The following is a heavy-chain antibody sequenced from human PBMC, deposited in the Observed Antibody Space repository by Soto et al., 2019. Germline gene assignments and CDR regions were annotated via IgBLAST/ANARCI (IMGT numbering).Heavy chain of an antibody. CDR2: INHSGST. CDR1: GGSFSGYY. J-gene: IGHJ5*02. V-gene: IGHV4-34*01. Sequence: SETLSLTCAVHGGSFSGYYWSWIRQPPGKGLEWIGEINHSGSTNYNPSLESRVTISVDTSKNQFSLKLSSVTAADTAVYYCARAGKMATRLMERWFDPWGQGTLVTVSS. CDR3: ARAGKMATRLMERWFDP. D-gene: IGHD5-12*01.